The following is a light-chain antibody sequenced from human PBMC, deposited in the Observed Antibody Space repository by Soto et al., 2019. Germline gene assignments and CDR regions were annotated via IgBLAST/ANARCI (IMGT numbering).Light chain of an antibody. V-gene: IGKV1-5*01. CDR2: DAS. Sequence: DLQMTQSPSTLSASVGARVTITCRASQSISSWLAWYQQKPGKAPKLLIYDASNLESGVPPRFSGSVSGTDFTLTISCLQPEDFATYYGQQYNSYSPRTFGQGTKVDIK. J-gene: IGKJ1*01. CDR3: QQYNSYSPRT. CDR1: QSISSW.